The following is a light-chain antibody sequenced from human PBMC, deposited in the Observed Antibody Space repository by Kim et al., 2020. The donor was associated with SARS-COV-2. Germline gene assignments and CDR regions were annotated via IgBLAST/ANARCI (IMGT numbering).Light chain of an antibody. CDR1: QSVLSSSNNQNF. Sequence: RATINCKSSQSVLSSSNNQNFLAWYQQKPGQPPKLLIYWASTRQSGVPDRFSGSGSGTDFTLTISDLQAEDVAVYYCQQYYRSPRSFGQGTKLEI. J-gene: IGKJ2*03. CDR2: WAS. CDR3: QQYYRSPRS. V-gene: IGKV4-1*01.